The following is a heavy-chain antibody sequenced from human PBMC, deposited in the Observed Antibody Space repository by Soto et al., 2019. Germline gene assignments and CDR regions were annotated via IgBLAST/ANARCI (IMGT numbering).Heavy chain of an antibody. D-gene: IGHD3-16*02. CDR1: GGSISSYY. Sequence: QVQLQESGPGLVKPSETLSLTCTVSGGSISSYYWSWIRQPPGKGLEWIGYIYYSGSTNYNPSLTSRVTISVDTSKNQFSLKLSSVTAADTAVYYCARHQDYDYIGGSYRSPGGYFDYWGQGTLVTVSS. J-gene: IGHJ4*02. CDR2: IYYSGST. V-gene: IGHV4-59*08. CDR3: ARHQDYDYIGGSYRSPGGYFDY.